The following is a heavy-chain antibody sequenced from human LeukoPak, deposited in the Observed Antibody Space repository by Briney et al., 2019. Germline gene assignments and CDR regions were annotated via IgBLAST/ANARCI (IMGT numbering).Heavy chain of an antibody. J-gene: IGHJ4*02. CDR1: GFTFSTFA. D-gene: IGHD3/OR15-3a*01. CDR3: DRGSPREVVIFGAPSVGSFFEW. Sequence: GGSLRLSCTASGFTFSTFAMHWVRQAPGKGPEYVACINGSGGKTFYGDSVRGRFTISRDNSKNILYLQMDSLIAEDVAVYYCDRGSPREVVIFGAPSVGSFFEWWGQGTLVTVS. V-gene: IGHV3-64*02. CDR2: INGSGGKT.